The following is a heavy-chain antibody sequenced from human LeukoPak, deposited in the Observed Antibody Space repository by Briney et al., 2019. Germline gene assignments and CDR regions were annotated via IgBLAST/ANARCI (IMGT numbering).Heavy chain of an antibody. V-gene: IGHV1-2*02. Sequence: ASVKVSCKASGYTFTGYYMHWGRQAPGQGLEWMGWINPNSGGTNYAQKFQGRVTMTRDTSISTAYMELSRLRSDDTAVYCCARTASGSYYIQYYFDYWGQGTLVTVSS. J-gene: IGHJ4*02. CDR3: ARTASGSYYIQYYFDY. D-gene: IGHD1-26*01. CDR1: GYTFTGYY. CDR2: INPNSGGT.